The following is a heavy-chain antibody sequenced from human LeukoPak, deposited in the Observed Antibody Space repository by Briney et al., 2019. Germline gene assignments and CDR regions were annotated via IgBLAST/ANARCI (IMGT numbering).Heavy chain of an antibody. CDR1: GGSISSRSYF. J-gene: IGHJ4*02. D-gene: IGHD3-10*01. V-gene: IGHV4-39*07. CDR2: ISHSGGT. CDR3: AKDMDVGGYGSGSYFDY. Sequence: SETLSLTCNVSGGSISSRSYFWGCIRQPPGKGLEWIGSISHSGGTRSNPSLKSRVTISVDTSKNQFSLKLSSVTAEDTAVYYCAKDMDVGGYGSGSYFDYWGQGTLVTVSS.